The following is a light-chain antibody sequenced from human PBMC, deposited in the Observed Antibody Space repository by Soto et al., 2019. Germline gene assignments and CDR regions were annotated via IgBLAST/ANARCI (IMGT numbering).Light chain of an antibody. V-gene: IGKV3-15*01. CDR2: GAS. CDR3: QYYNNGPPVYT. J-gene: IGKJ2*01. Sequence: EIVMTQSPATLSVSPGERATLSCRASQSVSSNLAWFQQKPGQAPRLLLYGASTRTTGVPARFTGSGSGTEFTLPIGSLQSEYFAACFYQYYNNGPPVYTLGQRTKLEIK. CDR1: QSVSSN.